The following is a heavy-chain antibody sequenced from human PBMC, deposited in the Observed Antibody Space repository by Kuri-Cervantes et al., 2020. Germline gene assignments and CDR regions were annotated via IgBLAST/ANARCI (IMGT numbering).Heavy chain of an antibody. Sequence: GGSLRLSCAASGFTFSRHAMSWVRQAPGKGLEWVANIKQDGSEKYYVDSVKGRFTISRDNAKNSLYLQMNSLRAEDTAVYYCARLYSGYDYWFYYFDYWGQGTLVTVSS. CDR2: IKQDGSEK. V-gene: IGHV3-7*01. D-gene: IGHD5-12*01. CDR3: ARLYSGYDYWFYYFDY. CDR1: GFTFSRHA. J-gene: IGHJ4*02.